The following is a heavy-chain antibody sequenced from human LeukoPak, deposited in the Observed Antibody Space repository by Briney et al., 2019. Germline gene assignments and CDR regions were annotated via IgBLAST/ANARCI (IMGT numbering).Heavy chain of an antibody. V-gene: IGHV3-23*01. CDR1: GFTFSSYA. D-gene: IGHD3-10*01. Sequence: GGSLRLSCAASGFTFSSYAMSWVRQAPGKGLEWVSAISGSGGSTYYADSVKGRFTISRDNSKNTLYLQMNSLRAEDTAVYYCAKTRWDYYGSGSLSSFDYWGQGTLVTVSS. J-gene: IGHJ4*02. CDR3: AKTRWDYYGSGSLSSFDY. CDR2: ISGSGGST.